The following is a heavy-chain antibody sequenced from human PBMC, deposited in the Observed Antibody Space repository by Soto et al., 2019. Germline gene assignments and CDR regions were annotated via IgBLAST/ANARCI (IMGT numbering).Heavy chain of an antibody. Sequence: PSETLSLTCTVSGGSTSSSSYYWGWIRQPPGKGLEWIGSIYYSGSTYYNPSLKSRVTISVDTSKNQFSLKLSSVTAADTAVYYCARTADCSVGSCYFYLAYPYEMDFRGKGSTVTVSS. V-gene: IGHV4-39*01. CDR2: IYYSGST. J-gene: IGHJ6*04. CDR3: ARTADCSVGSCYFYLAYPYEMDF. CDR1: GGSTSSSSYY. D-gene: IGHD2-15*01.